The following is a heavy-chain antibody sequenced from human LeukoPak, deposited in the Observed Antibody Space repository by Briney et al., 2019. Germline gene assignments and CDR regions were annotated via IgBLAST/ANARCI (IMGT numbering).Heavy chain of an antibody. CDR2: ISGSGGST. J-gene: IGHJ4*02. CDR3: AKDRGRTWVQVAN. D-gene: IGHD2-15*01. V-gene: IGHV3-23*01. CDR1: GFTFSSDA. Sequence: GGSLRLSCIGTGFTFSSDAMGWVRQAPGKGLEWVSGISGSGGSTYYADSVKGRFTISRDNSKNTLYLKMNSLRVEDTAVYYCAKDRGRTWVQVANWGQGTLVTVSS.